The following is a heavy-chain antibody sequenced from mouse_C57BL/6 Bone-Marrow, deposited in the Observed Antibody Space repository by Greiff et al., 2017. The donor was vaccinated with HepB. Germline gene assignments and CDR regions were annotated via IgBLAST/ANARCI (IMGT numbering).Heavy chain of an antibody. J-gene: IGHJ2*01. Sequence: QVQLQQPGAELVMPGASVKLSCKASGYTFTSYWMHWVKQRPGQGLEWIGMIHPNSGSTNYNEKFKSKATLTVDKSSSTAYMQRSSLTSEDSAVYYCARWAGLPFDYWGQGTTLTVSS. CDR2: IHPNSGST. CDR3: ARWAGLPFDY. V-gene: IGHV1-64*01. D-gene: IGHD2-4*01. CDR1: GYTFTSYW.